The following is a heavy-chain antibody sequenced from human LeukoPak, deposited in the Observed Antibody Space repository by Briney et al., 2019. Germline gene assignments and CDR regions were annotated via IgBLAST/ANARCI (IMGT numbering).Heavy chain of an antibody. CDR1: GFTFSSYA. V-gene: IGHV3-23*01. J-gene: IGHJ4*02. D-gene: IGHD3-22*01. CDR2: ISGSGGST. CDR3: AKVPITMIVVVHFDY. Sequence: GGSLGLSCAASGFTFSSYAMGWVRQAPGKGLEWVSVISGSGGSTYYAVSVKGRFTISRDNSKNTLYLQMNSLRAEDTAVYYCAKVPITMIVVVHFDYWGQGTLVTVSS.